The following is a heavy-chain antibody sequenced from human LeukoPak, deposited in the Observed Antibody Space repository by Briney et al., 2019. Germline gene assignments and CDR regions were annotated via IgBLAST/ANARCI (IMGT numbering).Heavy chain of an antibody. CDR3: ASKGYCSGGSCYDLDY. J-gene: IGHJ4*02. V-gene: IGHV4-39*01. CDR1: GGSISSSSYY. D-gene: IGHD2-15*01. CDR2: IYYSGST. Sequence: PSETLSLTCTVSGGSISSSSYYWGWIRQPPGKGLEWIGSIYYSGSTYYNPSLKSLVTISVDTSKNQFSLKLSSVTAADTAVYYCASKGYCSGGSCYDLDYWGQGTLVTVSS.